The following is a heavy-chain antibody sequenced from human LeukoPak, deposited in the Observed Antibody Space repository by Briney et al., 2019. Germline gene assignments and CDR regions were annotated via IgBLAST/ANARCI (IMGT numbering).Heavy chain of an antibody. V-gene: IGHV3-23*01. CDR2: ISGNGGKT. CDR3: AKGGDGYTNRPDY. D-gene: IGHD5-24*01. J-gene: IGHJ4*02. CDR1: GFTFSSYA. Sequence: PGGSLRLSCAASGFTFSSYAMTWVRQAPGKGLEWVSGISGNGGKTYYADSVKGRYTISRDNSKNTLYLQMSSLRADDTAVYYCAKGGDGYTNRPDYWGQGTLVTVSS.